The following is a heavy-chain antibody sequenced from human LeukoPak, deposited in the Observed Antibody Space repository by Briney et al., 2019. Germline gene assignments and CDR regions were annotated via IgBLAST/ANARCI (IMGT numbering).Heavy chain of an antibody. J-gene: IGHJ4*02. Sequence: ASVKVSCKASGYTFTGYYMHWVRQAPGQGLEWMGWINPNSGGTNYAQKFQGRVTMTRDTSISTAYMELSRLRSDGTAVYYCARAGYDYVWGSYRYLDYWGQGTLVTVSS. D-gene: IGHD3-16*02. CDR3: ARAGYDYVWGSYRYLDY. CDR2: INPNSGGT. V-gene: IGHV1-2*02. CDR1: GYTFTGYY.